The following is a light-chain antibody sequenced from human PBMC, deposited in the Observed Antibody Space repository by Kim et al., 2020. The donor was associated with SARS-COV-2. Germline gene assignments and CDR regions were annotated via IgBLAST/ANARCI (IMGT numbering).Light chain of an antibody. V-gene: IGKV3-20*01. J-gene: IGKJ1*01. CDR1: QSVSSTY. CDR2: GAS. CDR3: QQYGSSLRT. Sequence: EIVLTQSPGTLSLSPGDRATLSCRASQSVSSTYLAWYQQKRGRAPRLLIYGASSRATGIPDRFSGSGSGTDFTLTISRLEPEDFAVYYCQQYGSSLRTFGQGTKVDIK.